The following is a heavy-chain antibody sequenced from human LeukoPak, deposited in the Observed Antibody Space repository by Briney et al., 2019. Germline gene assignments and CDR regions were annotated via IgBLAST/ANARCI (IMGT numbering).Heavy chain of an antibody. CDR2: INPNSGGT. D-gene: IGHD3-10*01. Sequence: ASVKVSCKASGYTFTGYYMHWVRQAPGQGLEWMGWINPNSGGTNYAQKFQGRVTMTRDTSISTAYMELSRLRSDDTAVYYCARGSMVRGVIFRYYFDYWGQGTLVTVSS. CDR1: GYTFTGYY. J-gene: IGHJ4*02. V-gene: IGHV1-2*02. CDR3: ARGSMVRGVIFRYYFDY.